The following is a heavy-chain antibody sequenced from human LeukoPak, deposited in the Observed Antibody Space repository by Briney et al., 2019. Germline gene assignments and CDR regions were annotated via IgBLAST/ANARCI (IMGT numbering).Heavy chain of an antibody. Sequence: GGSLSLSCAASGFSFSSYAMHWVRQAPGKGLEYVSAISSNGGSTYYANSVKGRFTISRDNSKNTLYLQMGSLRAEDMAVYYCARCGSGGSCYPVQFDYRGQGTLVTASS. CDR2: ISSNGGST. CDR3: ARCGSGGSCYPVQFDY. J-gene: IGHJ4*02. D-gene: IGHD2-15*01. CDR1: GFSFSSYA. V-gene: IGHV3-64*01.